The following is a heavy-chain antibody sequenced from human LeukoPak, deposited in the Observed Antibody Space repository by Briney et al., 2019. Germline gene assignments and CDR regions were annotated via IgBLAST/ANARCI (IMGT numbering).Heavy chain of an antibody. CDR3: AGGRGGCYGPVGF. V-gene: IGHV1-69*04. Sequence: EASVKVSCKASGGTFSSYAISWVRQAPGQGLEWMGRIIPILGIANYAQKFQGRVTITADKSTSTAYMELSSLRSEDTAVYYCAGGRGGCYGPVGFLGQGTLVTGSS. CDR2: IIPILGIA. CDR1: GGTFSSYA. D-gene: IGHD2-21*01. J-gene: IGHJ4*02.